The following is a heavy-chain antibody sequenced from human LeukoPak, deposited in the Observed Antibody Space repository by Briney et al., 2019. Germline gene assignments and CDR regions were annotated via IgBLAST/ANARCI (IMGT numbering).Heavy chain of an antibody. V-gene: IGHV3-66*01. D-gene: IGHD3-10*01. CDR1: GFTVSSNY. Sequence: GGSLRLSCAASGFTVSSNYMSWVRQAPGKGLEWVSVIYSGGSTYYADSVKGRFTISRDNSKNTLYLQMDSLRAEDTAVYYCARVGSHYGMDVWGQGTTVTVSS. CDR3: ARVGSHYGMDV. CDR2: IYSGGST. J-gene: IGHJ6*02.